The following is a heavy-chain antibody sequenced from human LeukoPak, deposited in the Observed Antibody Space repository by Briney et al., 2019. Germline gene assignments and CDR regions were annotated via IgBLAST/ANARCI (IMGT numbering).Heavy chain of an antibody. D-gene: IGHD3-9*01. CDR3: ARRGDFVWLLAHFDY. V-gene: IGHV4-39*01. CDR1: GGSISSSSYY. J-gene: IGHJ4*02. CDR2: IYYSGST. Sequence: SETLSLTCTVSGGSISSSSYYWGWIRQPPGKGLEWIGSIYYSGSTYYNPSLKSRVTISVDTSKNQFSLKLSSVTAADTAVYYCARRGDFVWLLAHFDYWGQGTLVTVSS.